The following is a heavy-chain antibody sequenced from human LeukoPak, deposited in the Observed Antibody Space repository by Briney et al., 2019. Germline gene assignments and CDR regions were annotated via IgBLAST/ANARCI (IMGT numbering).Heavy chain of an antibody. V-gene: IGHV1-69*13. D-gene: IGHD6-13*01. CDR3: ARVPGIAAAGLYGMDV. J-gene: IGHJ6*02. CDR1: GGTFSRFA. Sequence: SVKVSCKAFGGTFSRFAISWVRQAPGQGLEWMGGIIPIFGTANYAQKLQGRVTITADQYTTTAYMELTNLRSEDTAVYYCARVPGIAAAGLYGMDVWGQGTTVTVSS. CDR2: IIPIFGTA.